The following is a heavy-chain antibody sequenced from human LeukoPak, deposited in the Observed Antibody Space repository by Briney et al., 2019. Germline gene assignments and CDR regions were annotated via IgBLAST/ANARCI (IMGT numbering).Heavy chain of an antibody. V-gene: IGHV1-18*01. D-gene: IGHD4-23*01. Sequence: ASVKVSCKASGYTFTNYGITWVRQAPGQGLEWMGWVSAYNGNTNYAQKFQGRVTMTTDTSTTTAYMELRSLRSDDTAVYHCARDYYGGPYYFEYWGQGTLVIVSS. J-gene: IGHJ4*02. CDR2: VSAYNGNT. CDR3: ARDYYGGPYYFEY. CDR1: GYTFTNYG.